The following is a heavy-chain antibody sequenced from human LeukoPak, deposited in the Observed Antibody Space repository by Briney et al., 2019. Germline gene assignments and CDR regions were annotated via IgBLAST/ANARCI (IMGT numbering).Heavy chain of an antibody. Sequence: PGGSLRLSCAASGFTFSSYEMNWVRQAPGKGLEWVSYISNSGSTIYYADSVKGRFTISRDNAKNSLYLQMNSLRAEDTAVYYCTRTLAYRYGYGNYWGQGTLVTVSS. CDR1: GFTFSSYE. CDR2: ISNSGSTI. D-gene: IGHD5-18*01. J-gene: IGHJ4*02. V-gene: IGHV3-48*03. CDR3: TRTLAYRYGYGNY.